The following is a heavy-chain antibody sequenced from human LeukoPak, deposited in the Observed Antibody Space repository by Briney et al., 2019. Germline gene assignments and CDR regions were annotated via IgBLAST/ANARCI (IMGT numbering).Heavy chain of an antibody. V-gene: IGHV1-18*01. Sequence: ASVEVSCKASGYTFTSYGISWVRQAPGQGLEWMGWINAYNGHTNYAQKLQGRVSMTTDPSTRTAYMELRSLRSDDTAVYYCARDEYGVGTSGPDHWGQGTLVTVSS. CDR2: INAYNGHT. J-gene: IGHJ4*02. CDR3: ARDEYGVGTSGPDH. CDR1: GYTFTSYG. D-gene: IGHD3-10*01.